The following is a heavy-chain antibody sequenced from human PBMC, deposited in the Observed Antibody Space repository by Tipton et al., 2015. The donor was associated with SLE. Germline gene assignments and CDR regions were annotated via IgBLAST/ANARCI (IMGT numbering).Heavy chain of an antibody. V-gene: IGHV4-39*02. Sequence: LRLSCTVSGGSISSGDDYWGWIRQTPGKGLEWIGSIWHSGTAHYTPSLESRVSISVDTSQNPFSLRLTSVTAEDTAVYYCARLGSRPYNSGWYSWGQGTLVTVSS. CDR3: ARLGSRPYNSGWYS. CDR2: IWHSGTA. CDR1: GGSISSGDDY. J-gene: IGHJ4*02. D-gene: IGHD6-19*01.